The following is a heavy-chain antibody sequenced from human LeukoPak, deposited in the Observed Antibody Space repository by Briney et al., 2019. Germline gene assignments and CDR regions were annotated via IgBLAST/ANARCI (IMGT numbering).Heavy chain of an antibody. J-gene: IGHJ4*02. CDR3: TRGGPEDIPEY. Sequence: TSSETLSLTCAVSGGSFSGYYWSWIRQPPGKGLEWIGEINHSRSTNYNPSLKSRVTISIDTSKNQFSLKLSSVTAADTAVYYCTRGGPEDIPEYWGQGTLVTVSS. D-gene: IGHD2-21*01. V-gene: IGHV4-34*01. CDR1: GGSFSGYY. CDR2: INHSRST.